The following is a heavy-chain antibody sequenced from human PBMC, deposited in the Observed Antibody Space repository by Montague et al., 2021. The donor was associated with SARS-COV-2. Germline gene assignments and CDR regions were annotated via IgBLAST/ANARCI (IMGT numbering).Heavy chain of an antibody. Sequence: SETLSLTCTASGGSIGTGYYFWSWIRQSPGKGLEWLGTVFYRGNTYYNPSLKSRVTISVDTSTNQFSLKLTSVTVAETAIYFCARRNYCSSSSCYNGGFDNWGKGQWSPSLQ. CDR2: VFYRGNT. D-gene: IGHD2-2*01. CDR3: ARRNYCSSSSCYNGGFDN. V-gene: IGHV4-39*01. J-gene: IGHJ3*02. CDR1: GGSIGTGYYF.